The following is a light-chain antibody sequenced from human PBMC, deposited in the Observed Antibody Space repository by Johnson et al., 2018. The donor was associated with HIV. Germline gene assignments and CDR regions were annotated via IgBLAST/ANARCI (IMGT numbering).Light chain of an antibody. J-gene: IGLJ1*01. Sequence: QSVLTQPPSVSAAPGQKVTISCSGSSSKIGNNYVSWYQQLPGTAPKLLIYENNKRPSGIPDRFSGSRSGTSATLGITGLQTGDEADYYCGTWDSSLSAYVIGTGTKVTVL. CDR1: SSKIGNNY. CDR3: GTWDSSLSAYV. CDR2: ENN. V-gene: IGLV1-51*02.